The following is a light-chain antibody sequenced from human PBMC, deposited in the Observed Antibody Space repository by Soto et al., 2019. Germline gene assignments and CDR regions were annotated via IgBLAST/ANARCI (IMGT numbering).Light chain of an antibody. CDR1: QSVLYSSNNKNY. Sequence: DIVMTQSPDSLPVSLGERATINCESSQSVLYSSNNKNYLAWYQQKPGQPPKLLIYWASTRESGVPDRFSGSGSGTDFTLTNNSLQAEDVAVYYCQQYYSTPPTFGQGTKLEIK. CDR3: QQYYSTPPT. V-gene: IGKV4-1*01. CDR2: WAS. J-gene: IGKJ2*01.